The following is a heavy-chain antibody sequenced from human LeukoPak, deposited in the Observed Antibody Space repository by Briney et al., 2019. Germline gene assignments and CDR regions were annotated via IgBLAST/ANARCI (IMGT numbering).Heavy chain of an antibody. CDR3: ARASYSYDTSGWVPFDY. Sequence: SETLSLTCAVSGGSISSSNWWSWVRQPPGQGLEWIGEIYHSGSTNYNPSLKRLATISVYKSKNHFSLKLSSVTAADTAVYYCARASYSYDTSGWVPFDYWGQGTLVTVSS. J-gene: IGHJ4*02. CDR2: IYHSGST. CDR1: GGSISSSNW. D-gene: IGHD3-22*01. V-gene: IGHV4-4*02.